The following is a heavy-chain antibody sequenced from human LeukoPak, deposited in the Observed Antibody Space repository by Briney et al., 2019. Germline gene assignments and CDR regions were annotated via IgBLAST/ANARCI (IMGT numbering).Heavy chain of an antibody. V-gene: IGHV1-2*02. J-gene: IGHJ5*02. CDR2: INPNSGGT. Sequence: GASVKVSCKASGNTLSYYYLHWVRQAPGQGLEWMGWINPNSGGTNYAQKFQGRVTMTRDTSISTAYMELSRLRSDDTAVYYCAIEHPRRYSGSYRTWFDPWGQGTLVTVSS. D-gene: IGHD1-26*01. CDR1: GNTLSYYY. CDR3: AIEHPRRYSGSYRTWFDP.